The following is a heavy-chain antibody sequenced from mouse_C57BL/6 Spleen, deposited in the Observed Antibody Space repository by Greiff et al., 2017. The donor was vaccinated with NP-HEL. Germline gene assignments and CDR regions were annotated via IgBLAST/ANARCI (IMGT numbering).Heavy chain of an antibody. CDR2: IDPSDSYT. D-gene: IGHD1-1*01. CDR1: GYTFTSYW. J-gene: IGHJ3*01. Sequence: VQLQQPGAELVMPGASVKLSCKASGYTFTSYWMHWVKQRPGQGLEWIGEIDPSDSYTNYNQKFKGKSTLTVDKSSSTAYMQLSSLTSEDSAVYYCARNDYGSSFAYWGQGTLVTVSA. CDR3: ARNDYGSSFAY. V-gene: IGHV1-69*01.